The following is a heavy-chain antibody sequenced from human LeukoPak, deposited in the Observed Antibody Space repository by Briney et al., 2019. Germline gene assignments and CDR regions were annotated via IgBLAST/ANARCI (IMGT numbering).Heavy chain of an antibody. V-gene: IGHV3-21*01. D-gene: IGHD1-26*01. Sequence: GGSLRLSCAASGFTVSSNYMSWVRQAPGKGLEWVSSISSSSSYIYYADSVKGRFTISRDNAKNSLYLQMNSLRAEDTAVYYCARGTSGSKTIDYWGQGTLVTVSS. CDR1: GFTVSSNY. CDR3: ARGTSGSKTIDY. CDR2: ISSSSSYI. J-gene: IGHJ4*02.